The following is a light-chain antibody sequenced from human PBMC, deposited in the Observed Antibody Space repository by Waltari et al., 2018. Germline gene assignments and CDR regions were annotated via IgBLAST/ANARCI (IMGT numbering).Light chain of an antibody. J-gene: IGKJ4*01. CDR1: QRVSSD. CDR2: GAS. CDR3: QQYNNWPLT. V-gene: IGKV3-15*01. Sequence: ETVMTQSPPTLSVSPGERATLPCRASQRVSSDLAWYQQTPGQAPRLLIYGASTRATGIPGRFSGSGSGTEFTLTISSLQSEDFAVYYCQQYNNWPLTFGGGTKVEI.